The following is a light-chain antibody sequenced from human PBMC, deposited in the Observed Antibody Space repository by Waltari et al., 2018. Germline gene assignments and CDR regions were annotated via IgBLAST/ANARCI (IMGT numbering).Light chain of an antibody. J-gene: IGKJ1*01. Sequence: EIVLTQSPGTLSLSPGETATLSCRASQSFTRYLAWYQHKPGQAPRPLIYDASTRPAGIADRFSGSGFGTDFTLTISRLEPEDSAVYYCQHYVRLPVTFGQGTKVEI. CDR3: QHYVRLPVT. V-gene: IGKV3-20*01. CDR1: QSFTRY. CDR2: DAS.